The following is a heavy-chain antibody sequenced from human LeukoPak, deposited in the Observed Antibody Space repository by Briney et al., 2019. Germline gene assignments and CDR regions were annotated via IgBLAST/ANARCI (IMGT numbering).Heavy chain of an antibody. CDR2: TSTSYSGDT. V-gene: IGHV4-59*01. J-gene: IGHJ4*02. D-gene: IGHD6-25*01. CDR1: GVSISSYY. Sequence: SETLSLTCTASGVSISSYYWSWIRQSPGKGLEWIAYTSTSYSGDTNYNPFLESRVTISLDTSKNQFSLKLSSVTAADAAVYYCARGERPGPDYWGQGTLVTVSS. CDR3: ARGERPGPDY.